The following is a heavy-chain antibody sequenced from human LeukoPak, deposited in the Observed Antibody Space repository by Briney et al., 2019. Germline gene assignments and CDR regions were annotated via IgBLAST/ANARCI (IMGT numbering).Heavy chain of an antibody. CDR1: GFTFSSYA. J-gene: IGHJ4*02. Sequence: GGSLRLPCAASGFTFSSYAMHWVRQAPGKGLEWVAVISYDGSNKYYADSVKGRFTISRDNSKNTLYLQMNSLRAEDTAVYYCARDRYYYDSSGYYLYWGQGTLVTVSS. CDR2: ISYDGSNK. V-gene: IGHV3-30-3*01. CDR3: ARDRYYYDSSGYYLY. D-gene: IGHD3-22*01.